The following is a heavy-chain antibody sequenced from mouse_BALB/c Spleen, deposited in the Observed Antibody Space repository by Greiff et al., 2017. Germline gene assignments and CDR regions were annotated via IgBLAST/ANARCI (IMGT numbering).Heavy chain of an antibody. CDR2: ISYSGST. CDR3: ARESYYGFY. V-gene: IGHV3-2*02. CDR1: GYSITSDYA. Sequence: EVKLLESGPGLVKPSQSLSLTCTVTGYSITSDYAWNWIRQFPGNKLEWMCYISYSGSTSYNPSLKSRISFTRDTSKNQFFRQLNSVTTEDTATYYGARESYYGFYWGQGTTLTVSS. J-gene: IGHJ2*01. D-gene: IGHD1-2*01.